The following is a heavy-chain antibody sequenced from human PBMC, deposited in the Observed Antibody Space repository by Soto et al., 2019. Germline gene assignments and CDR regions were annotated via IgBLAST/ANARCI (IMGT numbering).Heavy chain of an antibody. Sequence: QVQLVQSGAEVKKPGASVKVSCKASGYTFTGYYMHWVRQAPGQGLEWMGWINPNSGGTNDAQKFQGRVTMTRDTSISTAYMERSRLRSDDTAVYYCARDRVVVVPAAPHYYYYYGMDVWGQGTTVTVSS. D-gene: IGHD2-2*01. CDR3: ARDRVVVVPAAPHYYYYYGMDV. CDR1: GYTFTGYY. V-gene: IGHV1-2*02. J-gene: IGHJ6*02. CDR2: INPNSGGT.